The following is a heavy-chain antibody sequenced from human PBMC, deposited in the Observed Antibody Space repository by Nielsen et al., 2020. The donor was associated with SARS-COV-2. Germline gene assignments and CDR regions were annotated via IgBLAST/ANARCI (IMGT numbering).Heavy chain of an antibody. CDR1: GYAFTSYY. CDR3: ARSSSTVIYFDY. V-gene: IGHV1-46*01. CDR2: INPSGGSA. D-gene: IGHD6-6*01. J-gene: IGHJ4*02. Sequence: ASVKVSCKASGYAFTSYYMHWVRQAPGQGLEWMGIINPSGGSASYAQKFQGRVTMTRDTSTSTVYMELSSLRSEDTAVYYCARSSSTVIYFDYWGQGTLVTVSS.